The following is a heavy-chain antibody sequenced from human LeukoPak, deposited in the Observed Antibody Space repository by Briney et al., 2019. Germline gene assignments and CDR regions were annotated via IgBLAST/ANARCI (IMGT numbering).Heavy chain of an antibody. CDR3: ARSWNSAAFDI. CDR2: ISHSGGT. D-gene: IGHD1-7*01. CDR1: GGSIGSSHW. J-gene: IGHJ3*02. Sequence: SETLSLTCAVSGGSIGSSHWWTWARQPPGKGLEWIGEISHSGGTNYNLSLKSRVIMSVDKSKKQFSLKLTSVTAADTAVYYCARSWNSAAFDIWGQGTMVTVSS. V-gene: IGHV4-4*02.